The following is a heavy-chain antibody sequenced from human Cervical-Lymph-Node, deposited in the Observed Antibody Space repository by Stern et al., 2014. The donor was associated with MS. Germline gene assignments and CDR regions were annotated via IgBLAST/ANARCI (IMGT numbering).Heavy chain of an antibody. CDR1: GFTFSSYW. V-gene: IGHV3-74*01. CDR3: ARDSSGRDDF. CDR2: IDTDGGTT. D-gene: IGHD6-25*01. Sequence: EVQLVESGGGFVQPGGSLRLSCAASGFTFSSYWLHWFRQAPGQGLVWVSRIDTDGGTTNYADSVKGRFTISRDNAENTLYLQMNSLRAEDTAVYYCARDSSGRDDFWGQGTLVTVSS. J-gene: IGHJ4*02.